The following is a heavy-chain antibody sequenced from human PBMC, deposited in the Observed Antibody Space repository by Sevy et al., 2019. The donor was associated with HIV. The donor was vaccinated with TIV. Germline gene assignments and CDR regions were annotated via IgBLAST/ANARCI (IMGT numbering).Heavy chain of an antibody. CDR3: AKLSMRSGWYAPYYYYGMDV. D-gene: IGHD6-19*01. Sequence: GGCLRLSCAASGFTFDDYAMHWVRQAPGKGLEWLSGISWNSGSIGYADSVKGRFTISRDNAKNSLYLQMNSLRAEDTALYYCAKLSMRSGWYAPYYYYGMDVWGQGTTVTVSS. J-gene: IGHJ6*02. CDR1: GFTFDDYA. V-gene: IGHV3-9*01. CDR2: ISWNSGSI.